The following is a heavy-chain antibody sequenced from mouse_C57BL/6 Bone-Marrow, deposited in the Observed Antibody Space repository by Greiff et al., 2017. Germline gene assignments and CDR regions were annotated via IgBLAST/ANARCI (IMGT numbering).Heavy chain of an antibody. CDR1: GFTFSSYA. CDR3: ARAIYDYDEETWFAY. D-gene: IGHD2-4*01. V-gene: IGHV5-4*01. Sequence: EVQLVESGGGLVKPGGSLKLSCAASGFTFSSYAMSWVRQTPEKRLEWVATISDGGSYTYYPDNVKGRFTISRDNAKNNLYLQMSHLKSEDTAMYYCARAIYDYDEETWFAYWGQGTLVTVSA. CDR2: ISDGGSYT. J-gene: IGHJ3*01.